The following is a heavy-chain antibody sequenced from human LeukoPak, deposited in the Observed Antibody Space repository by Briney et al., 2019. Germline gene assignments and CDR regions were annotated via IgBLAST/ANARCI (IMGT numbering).Heavy chain of an antibody. CDR3: AKETIVAISY. CDR2: IYSGGST. CDR1: GFTVSSNY. V-gene: IGHV3-53*01. J-gene: IGHJ4*02. Sequence: GGSLRLSCAASGFTVSSNYMSWVRQAPGKGLEWVSIIYSGGSTYYADSVKGRFTISRDNSKNTLYLQMNSLRAEDTAVYYCAKETIVAISYWGQGTLVTVSS. D-gene: IGHD5-12*01.